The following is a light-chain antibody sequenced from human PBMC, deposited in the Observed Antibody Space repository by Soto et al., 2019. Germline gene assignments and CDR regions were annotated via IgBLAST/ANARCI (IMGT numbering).Light chain of an antibody. CDR3: QQSYSSLIT. CDR2: AAS. Sequence: IQMTQSPSSLSASVGDRVTITCRASQSISSLLNWYQQKPGKAPNLLIDAASSLQSGVPSRFRGSGSGTDFTLTISSLQPEDFATYYCQQSYSSLITFGQGTRLEI. J-gene: IGKJ5*01. V-gene: IGKV1-39*01. CDR1: QSISSL.